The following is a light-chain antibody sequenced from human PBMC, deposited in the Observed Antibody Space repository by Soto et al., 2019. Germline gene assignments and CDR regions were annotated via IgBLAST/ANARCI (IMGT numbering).Light chain of an antibody. Sequence: DIQMTQSPSSLSASVGDRVTITCQASQDIRNYLNWYQQKPGNAPKLLIYDASSLQTGVPSRFSGSGSGTDFTFTINSLQPEDFATYYCQQYRNFPLTFGQGTRLEIK. CDR3: QQYRNFPLT. CDR1: QDIRNY. CDR2: DAS. V-gene: IGKV1-33*01. J-gene: IGKJ5*01.